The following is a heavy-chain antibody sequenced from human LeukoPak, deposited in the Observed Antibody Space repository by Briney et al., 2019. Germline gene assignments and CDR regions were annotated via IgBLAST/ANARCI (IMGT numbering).Heavy chain of an antibody. V-gene: IGHV3-7*03. CDR2: INHNGNVN. J-gene: IGHJ6*02. CDR1: GFTFSSYW. D-gene: IGHD3-16*01. CDR3: ARGGGLDV. Sequence: GGSLRLSCAASGFTFSSYWMNWARQAPGKGLEWVASINHNGNVNYYVDSVKGRFTTSRDNAKHSLYLQMSNLRAEDTAVYFCARGGGLDVWGQGATVTVSS.